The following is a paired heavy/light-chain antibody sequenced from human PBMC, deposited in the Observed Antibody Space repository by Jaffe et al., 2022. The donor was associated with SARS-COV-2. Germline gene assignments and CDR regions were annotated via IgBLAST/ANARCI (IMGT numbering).Heavy chain of an antibody. CDR2: IYPGDSDT. Sequence: EVQLVQSGAEVKKAGESLKISCKGSGYSFSTFWIGWVRQMPGKGLEWMGIIYPGDSDTTYSPSFRGQVTISADKSISTAYLQWSSLTASDTAMYYCARHESVRYCSGGSCYSVGSDYWGQGTLVTVSS. J-gene: IGHJ4*02. CDR1: GYSFSTFW. CDR3: ARHESVRYCSGGSCYSVGSDY. D-gene: IGHD2-15*01. V-gene: IGHV5-51*01.
Light chain of an antibody. J-gene: IGLJ3*02. V-gene: IGLV2-23*02. CDR1: SSDVGSYNL. CDR2: EVS. CDR3: CSYAGSSTLV. Sequence: QSALTQPASVSGSPGQSITISCTGTSSDVGSYNLVSWYQQHPGKAPKLVIYEVSKRPSGVSNRFSGSKSGNTASLTISGLQAEDEADYYCCSYAGSSTLVFGGGTELTVL.